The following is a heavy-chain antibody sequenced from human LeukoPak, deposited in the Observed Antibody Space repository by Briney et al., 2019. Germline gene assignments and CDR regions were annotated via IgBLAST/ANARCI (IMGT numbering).Heavy chain of an antibody. CDR1: GFTFSSYA. CDR2: ISGSGGST. D-gene: IGHD6-6*01. CDR3: ARLDYSSSSPFGY. J-gene: IGHJ4*02. Sequence: GGSLRLSCAASGFTFSSYAMSWVRQAPGKGLEWVSAISGSGGSTYYADSVKGRFTISRDNSKNTLYLQMNGLRAEDTAVYYCARLDYSSSSPFGYWGQGTLVTVSS. V-gene: IGHV3-23*01.